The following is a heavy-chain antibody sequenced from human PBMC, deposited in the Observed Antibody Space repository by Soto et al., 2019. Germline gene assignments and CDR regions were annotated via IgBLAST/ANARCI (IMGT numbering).Heavy chain of an antibody. V-gene: IGHV1-58*02. J-gene: IGHJ6*03. D-gene: IGHD3-3*01. CDR3: AAFRGYDFCSGYPRYMDF. CDR2: IVVGSGNT. CDR1: GFTFTSSA. Sequence: SVKVSCKASGFTFTSSAMQWVRQARGQRLEWIGWIVVGSGNTNYAQKFQERVTITRDMSTSTAYMELSSLRSEDTAVYYCAAFRGYDFCSGYPRYMDFRGKGTTVTVSS.